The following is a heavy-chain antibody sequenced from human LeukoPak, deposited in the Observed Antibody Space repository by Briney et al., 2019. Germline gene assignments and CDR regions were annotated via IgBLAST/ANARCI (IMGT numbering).Heavy chain of an antibody. V-gene: IGHV1-18*01. J-gene: IGHJ3*02. D-gene: IGHD7-27*01. CDR2: ISAYNGNT. CDR1: GYTFTSCA. Sequence: GASVKVSCKASGYTFTSCAISWVRQAPGQGLEWMGWISAYNGNTNYAQKFQGRVTMTGDTSISTAYMELSRLRSDDTAVYYCARVRTGDYAFDIWGQGTMVTVSS. CDR3: ARVRTGDYAFDI.